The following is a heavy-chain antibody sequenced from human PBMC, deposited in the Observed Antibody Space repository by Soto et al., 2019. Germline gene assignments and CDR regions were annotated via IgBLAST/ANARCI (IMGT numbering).Heavy chain of an antibody. Sequence: GGSLRLSCAASGFTFISYAMHWVRQAPGKGLEWVAVISYDGSNKYYADSVKGRFTISRDNSKNTLYLQMNSLRAEDTAVYYCARPAPWSYGTTYSSGWYPHYWGQGTLVTVSS. CDR2: ISYDGSNK. CDR1: GFTFISYA. CDR3: ARPAPWSYGTTYSSGWYPHY. D-gene: IGHD6-19*01. J-gene: IGHJ4*02. V-gene: IGHV3-30-3*01.